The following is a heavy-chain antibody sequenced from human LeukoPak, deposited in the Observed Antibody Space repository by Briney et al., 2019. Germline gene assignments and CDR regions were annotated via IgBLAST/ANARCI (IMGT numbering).Heavy chain of an antibody. Sequence: PGGSLRLSCAASGFTFSSFSMIWVRQAPGKGLEWVSYISSSGSTIYYADSVKGRFTIPRDSAKNSLYLQMNGLRAEDTAVYYCARDLAVTTFADYWGQGTLVTVSS. CDR2: ISSSGSTI. V-gene: IGHV3-48*04. CDR1: GFTFSSFS. J-gene: IGHJ4*02. D-gene: IGHD4-17*01. CDR3: ARDLAVTTFADY.